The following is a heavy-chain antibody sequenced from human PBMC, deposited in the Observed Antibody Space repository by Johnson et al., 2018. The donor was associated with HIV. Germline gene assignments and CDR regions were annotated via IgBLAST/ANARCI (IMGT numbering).Heavy chain of an antibody. D-gene: IGHD1-26*01. V-gene: IGHV3-11*04. CDR1: GFTFSDYY. CDR3: AKDLFTEREDDAFDI. CDR2: ISSSGSTI. J-gene: IGHJ3*02. Sequence: QVQLVESGGGLVKPGGSLRLSCAASGFTFSDYYMSWIRQAPGKGLEWVSYISSSGSTIYYADSVKGRFTISRDNSKNTLYLQMNSLRAEDTAVYYCAKDLFTEREDDAFDIWGQGTMVTVSS.